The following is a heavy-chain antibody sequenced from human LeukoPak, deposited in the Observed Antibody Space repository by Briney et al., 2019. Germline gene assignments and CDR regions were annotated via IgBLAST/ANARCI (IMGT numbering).Heavy chain of an antibody. CDR1: DGSINSYF. D-gene: IGHD6-19*01. V-gene: IGHV4-59*01. J-gene: IGHJ2*01. Sequence: SETLSLTCSVSDGSINSYFWNWIRPPPGKGLGWIGYIYYSGNTNYNPSLKSRVTISVDTSNNQFSLKLTSVTAADTAVYYCARSPGIAVADCENWYFDLWGRGTLVTVSS. CDR2: IYYSGNT. CDR3: ARSPGIAVADCENWYFDL.